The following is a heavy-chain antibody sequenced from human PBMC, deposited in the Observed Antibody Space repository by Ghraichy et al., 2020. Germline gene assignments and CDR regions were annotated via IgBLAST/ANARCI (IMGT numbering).Heavy chain of an antibody. V-gene: IGHV4-59*01. CDR1: GGSLNSYY. CDR2: FYDIGSS. Sequence: SQTLSLTCSVSGGSLNSYYWSWIRQPPGKGLEWIGYFYDIGSSSYNPSLKSRVTMSVDTSKNQFSLKLSSVTAADTAIYYCAGRYCSSTNCYLDPSYYYGLDFWGQGTTVTVSS. CDR3: AGRYCSSTNCYLDPSYYYGLDF. J-gene: IGHJ6*02. D-gene: IGHD2-2*01.